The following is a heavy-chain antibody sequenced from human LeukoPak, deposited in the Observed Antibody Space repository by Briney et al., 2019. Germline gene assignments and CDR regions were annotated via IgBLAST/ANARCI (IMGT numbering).Heavy chain of an antibody. J-gene: IGHJ4*02. CDR2: ISGSVGRT. Sequence: GGSLRLSCAASGFTFTTYAMSWVRQAPGKGLEWVSTISGSVGRTYYADSVKGRFTISRDTSKNTLYLQVSSLRAEDTAVYYCAKGYVDSGSYYTSFDYWGQGTLVTVSS. V-gene: IGHV3-23*01. CDR3: AKGYVDSGSYYTSFDY. D-gene: IGHD3-10*01. CDR1: GFTFTTYA.